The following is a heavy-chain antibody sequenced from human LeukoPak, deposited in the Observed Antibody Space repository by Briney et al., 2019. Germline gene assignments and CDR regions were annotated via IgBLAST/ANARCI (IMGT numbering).Heavy chain of an antibody. CDR2: IGAYNGNT. J-gene: IGHJ4*02. CDR3: AREGSYGLIDY. D-gene: IGHD5-18*01. V-gene: IGHV1-18*01. CDR1: GYKFTSYG. Sequence: EASVKVSCTASGYKFTSYGISWVRQPPGQGLEWMGWIGAYNGNTNYAQKLQGRVTMTTDTSTSTAYMELRSLRSDDTAVYYCAREGSYGLIDYWGQGTLVTVSS.